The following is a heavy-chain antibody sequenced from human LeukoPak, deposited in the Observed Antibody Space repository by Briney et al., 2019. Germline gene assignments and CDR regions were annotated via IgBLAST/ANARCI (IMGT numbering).Heavy chain of an antibody. D-gene: IGHD4-23*01. CDR1: GGTFSSYA. V-gene: IGHV1-69*13. Sequence: EASVTVSCKASGGTFSSYAISWVRQAPGQGLEWMGGIIPIFGTANYAQKFQGRVTITADESTSTAYMELSSLRSEDTAVYYCARDDYGGNPRRYYYGMDVWGQGTTVTVSS. CDR2: IIPIFGTA. CDR3: ARDDYGGNPRRYYYGMDV. J-gene: IGHJ6*02.